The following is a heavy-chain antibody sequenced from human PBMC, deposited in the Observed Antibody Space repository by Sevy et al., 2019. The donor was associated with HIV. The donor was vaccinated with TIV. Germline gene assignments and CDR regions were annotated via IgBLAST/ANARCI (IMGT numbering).Heavy chain of an antibody. Sequence: GGCLRLSCVASDFTVSYYAMHWVRQAPGKGLEWVAVISNDGNNKRYAESVKGRFTVSRDNSKNTLYLELNSLRPEDTAITSCARASLYYDTSVYFDYWGQGTLVTVSS. V-gene: IGHV3-30*04. CDR2: ISNDGNNK. J-gene: IGHJ4*02. CDR1: DFTVSYYA. CDR3: ARASLYYDTSVYFDY. D-gene: IGHD3-16*01.